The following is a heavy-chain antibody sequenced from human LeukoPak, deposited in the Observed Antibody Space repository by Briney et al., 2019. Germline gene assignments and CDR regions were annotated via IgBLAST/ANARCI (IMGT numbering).Heavy chain of an antibody. CDR1: GGSLSGYY. D-gene: IGHD5-24*01. CDR2: INHSGSI. V-gene: IGHV4-34*01. Sequence: PSETLSLTCRVYGGSLSGYYWTRIRQPPGKGLEWIGEINHSGSINYNPSLKSRVIMSVDTSKNQFSLNVRSVTAADTAVYYCGKFRYGYMGLDSWGQGTLVTVSS. J-gene: IGHJ4*02. CDR3: GKFRYGYMGLDS.